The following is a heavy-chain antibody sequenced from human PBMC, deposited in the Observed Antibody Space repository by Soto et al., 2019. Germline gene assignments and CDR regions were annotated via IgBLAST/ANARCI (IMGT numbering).Heavy chain of an antibody. CDR1: GFTFSSYW. J-gene: IGHJ6*02. Sequence: EVQLVESGGGLVQPGGSLRLSCAASGFTFSSYWMYWVRQAPGKGLVWVSRINSDGSSTSYADSVKGRFTISRDNAKNTLYLQMNSLRAEDTAVYYCARPPGGYYYYGMDVWGQGTTVTVSS. CDR3: ARPPGGYYYYGMDV. V-gene: IGHV3-74*01. CDR2: INSDGSST.